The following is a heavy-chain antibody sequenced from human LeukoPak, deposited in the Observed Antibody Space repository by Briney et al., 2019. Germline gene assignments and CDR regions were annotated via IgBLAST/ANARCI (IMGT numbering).Heavy chain of an antibody. D-gene: IGHD3-22*01. CDR2: INAGNGNT. CDR3: ARVGSSGPSDAFDI. Sequence: ASVKVSCKASGYTFTSYAMHWVRQAPGQRLEWMGWINAGNGNTKYSQKFQGRVTITRDTSASTAYMELSSLRSEDTAVYYCARVGSSGPSDAFDIWGQGTMVTVSS. CDR1: GYTFTSYA. V-gene: IGHV1-3*01. J-gene: IGHJ3*02.